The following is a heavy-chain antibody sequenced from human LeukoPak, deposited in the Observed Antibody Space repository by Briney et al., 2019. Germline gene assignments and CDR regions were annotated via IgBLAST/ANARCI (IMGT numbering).Heavy chain of an antibody. V-gene: IGHV4-59*07. CDR1: GGSISRYY. CDR2: IYYSGGT. CDR3: ARGRVG. Sequence: WDTLYLTCTVSGGSISRYYWSWMRQPPGKGLEWMGDIYYSGGTNYNPSLKSQVNISVDTSKNQFSLKLSAVTAADTAVYYCARGRVGWGQGTLVTVSS. J-gene: IGHJ4*02.